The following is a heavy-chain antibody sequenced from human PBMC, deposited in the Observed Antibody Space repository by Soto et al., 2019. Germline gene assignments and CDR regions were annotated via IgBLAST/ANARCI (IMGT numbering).Heavy chain of an antibody. CDR2: IGASGDIT. CDR1: GFSFTNFA. CDR3: ARDPQQRLADSYYYGMDV. D-gene: IGHD6-25*01. J-gene: IGHJ6*02. Sequence: GGSLRLSCAASGFSFTNFAMSWVRQAPGKGLEWVAGIGASGDITWYADSVKGRFTVSRDNAKNSLFVQMNSLTAEDTAVYYCARDPQQRLADSYYYGMDVWGQGTTVTVSS. V-gene: IGHV3-23*01.